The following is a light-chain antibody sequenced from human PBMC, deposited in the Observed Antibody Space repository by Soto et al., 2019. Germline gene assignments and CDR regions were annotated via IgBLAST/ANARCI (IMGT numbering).Light chain of an antibody. CDR3: QQYNSYPYT. J-gene: IGKJ2*01. CDR1: QSISSW. CDR2: KAS. V-gene: IGKV1-5*03. Sequence: DIQMTQSPSTLSASVGDRVTITCRASQSISSWLAWYQQKPGKAPKLLIYKASSLESGVPSRFSGSGSGTYFTLTISSLQPDDFASYYCQQYNSYPYTFGQGTKLEIK.